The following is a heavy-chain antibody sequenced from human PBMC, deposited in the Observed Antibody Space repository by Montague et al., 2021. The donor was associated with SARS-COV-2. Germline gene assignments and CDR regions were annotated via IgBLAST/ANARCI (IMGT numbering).Heavy chain of an antibody. CDR2: INHSGST. Sequence: SETLSLTCTVYGGSFSDSYWTWIRQFPGRGLEWIGEINHSGSTNYSPSLKSRVTISVDTSHNQFSLKVTSVTAADTAIYYCAKLSCWYDPTDHWGQGTLVTVSS. V-gene: IGHV4-34*01. D-gene: IGHD6-19*01. CDR3: AKLSCWYDPTDH. CDR1: GGSFSDSY. J-gene: IGHJ4*02.